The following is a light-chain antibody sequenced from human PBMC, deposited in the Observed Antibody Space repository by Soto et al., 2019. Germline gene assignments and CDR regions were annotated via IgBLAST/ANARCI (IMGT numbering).Light chain of an antibody. J-gene: IGLJ1*01. Sequence: QSALTQPPSASGSPGQSVTISCTGSSSDVGAYNYVSWYQQHPGKAPKLMIFEVSKRPSGVPDRFSGSKSGDTASLTVSGLQTEDEADYYCSSYAGSNNPYVFGTGTKVT. CDR2: EVS. CDR3: SSYAGSNNPYV. V-gene: IGLV2-8*01. CDR1: SSDVGAYNY.